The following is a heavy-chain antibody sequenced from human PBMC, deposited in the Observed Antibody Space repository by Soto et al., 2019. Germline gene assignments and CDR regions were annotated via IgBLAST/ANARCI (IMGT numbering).Heavy chain of an antibody. D-gene: IGHD2-8*01. J-gene: IGHJ4*02. V-gene: IGHV1-18*01. CDR3: ARVQYCTNGVCRSPFDY. Sequence: ASVKVSCKASGYTFTSYDINWVRQATGQGLEWMGWMNAYNGNTNYAQKLQGRVTMTTDTSTSTAYMELRSLRSDDTAVYYCARVQYCTNGVCRSPFDYWGQGTLVTVSS. CDR1: GYTFTSYD. CDR2: MNAYNGNT.